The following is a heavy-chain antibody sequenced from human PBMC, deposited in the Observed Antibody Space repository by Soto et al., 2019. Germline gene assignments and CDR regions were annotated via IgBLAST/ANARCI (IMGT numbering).Heavy chain of an antibody. Sequence: QITLKESGPTLVKPTQTLTLTCTCAGLSLSTSGVAVGWIRQPPEKALEWLALIYWDDDKRYSPSLKSRLTXTXDXXRNQVVLTMTNMDPVDAGTYYCADSMVQTNYAMDVWGQGTTVTVSS. V-gene: IGHV2-5*02. CDR1: GLSLSTSGVA. J-gene: IGHJ6*02. D-gene: IGHD3-10*01. CDR3: ADSMVQTNYAMDV. CDR2: IYWDDDK.